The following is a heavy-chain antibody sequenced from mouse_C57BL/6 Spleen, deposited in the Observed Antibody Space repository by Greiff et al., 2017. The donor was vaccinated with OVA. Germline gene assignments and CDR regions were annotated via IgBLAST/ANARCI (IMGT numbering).Heavy chain of an antibody. Sequence: QVQLKQSGPGLVAPSQSLSITCTVSGFSLTSYGVHWVRQPPGKGLEWLVVIWSDGSTTYNSALKSRLSISKDNSKSQVFLKMNSLQTDDTAMYYCARHPYYGSRDYYAMDYWGQGTSVTVSS. D-gene: IGHD1-1*01. J-gene: IGHJ4*01. V-gene: IGHV2-6-1*01. CDR3: ARHPYYGSRDYYAMDY. CDR1: GFSLTSYG. CDR2: IWSDGST.